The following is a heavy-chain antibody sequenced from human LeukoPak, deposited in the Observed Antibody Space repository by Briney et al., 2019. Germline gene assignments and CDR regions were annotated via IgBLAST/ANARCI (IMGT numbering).Heavy chain of an antibody. D-gene: IGHD3-10*01. J-gene: IGHJ6*03. CDR3: ARGSVLLSMDV. V-gene: IGHV4-39*07. CDR2: IYFSGST. Sequence: PSQTLSLTCTVSGGSISSSGYYWGWIRQPPGKGLEWIGSIYFSGSTNYNPSLKSRVTISVDASKNQFSLKLNSVTAADTAVYYCARGSVLLSMDVWGKGTTVTISS. CDR1: GGSISSSGYY.